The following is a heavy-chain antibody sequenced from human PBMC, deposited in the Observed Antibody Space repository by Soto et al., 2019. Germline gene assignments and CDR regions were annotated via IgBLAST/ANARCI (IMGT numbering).Heavy chain of an antibody. V-gene: IGHV3-23*01. Sequence: HPGGSLRLSCAASGLTFSYYAMHWVRQAPGKGLEWVSGISGSGGSTYYADSVKGRFTISRDNSKSTLYLQVISLRAEDTALYYCAKDMYYYGSDGAPFDSWGQGALVTVSS. J-gene: IGHJ4*02. D-gene: IGHD3-10*01. CDR3: AKDMYYYGSDGAPFDS. CDR1: GLTFSYYA. CDR2: ISGSGGST.